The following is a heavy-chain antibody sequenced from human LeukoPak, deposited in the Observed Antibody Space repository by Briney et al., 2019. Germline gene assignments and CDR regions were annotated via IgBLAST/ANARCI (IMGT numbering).Heavy chain of an antibody. Sequence: SETLSLTCTVSGGSISSYYWSWIRQPPGKGLERIGYIYYSGSTNYNPSLKSRVTISVDTSKNQFSLRLSSVTAADTAVYYCARDQNQGGISFDYWGQGTLVTVSS. J-gene: IGHJ4*02. CDR3: ARDQNQGGISFDY. V-gene: IGHV4-59*01. CDR1: GGSISSYY. D-gene: IGHD3-10*01. CDR2: IYYSGST.